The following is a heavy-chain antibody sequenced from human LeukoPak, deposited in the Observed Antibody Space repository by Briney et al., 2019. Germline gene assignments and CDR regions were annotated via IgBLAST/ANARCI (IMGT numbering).Heavy chain of an antibody. V-gene: IGHV4-59*08. D-gene: IGHD5-12*01. CDR1: GGSISGFF. Sequence: SETLSLTCTVSGGSISGFFWSWIRQPPGKGLEWIGYIYFSGSTNYNPSLKSRVTISVDTSKNQFSLKLSSVTAADTAVYYCVRQSDYDYATPYFDYWGQGTLVTVSS. CDR3: VRQSDYDYATPYFDY. J-gene: IGHJ4*02. CDR2: IYFSGST.